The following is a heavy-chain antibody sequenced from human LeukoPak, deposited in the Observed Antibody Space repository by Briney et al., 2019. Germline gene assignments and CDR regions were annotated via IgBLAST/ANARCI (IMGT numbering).Heavy chain of an antibody. J-gene: IGHJ4*02. CDR3: ARGYPHMATITVYFDY. CDR1: GGTFSSYA. D-gene: IGHD5-24*01. Sequence: SVKVSCKASGGTFSSYAISWVRQAPGQGLEWMGGIIPIFGTANYAQKFQGRVTITADKSTSTAYMELSSLRSEDTAVYYCARGYPHMATITVYFDYWGQGTLVTVSS. V-gene: IGHV1-69*06. CDR2: IIPIFGTA.